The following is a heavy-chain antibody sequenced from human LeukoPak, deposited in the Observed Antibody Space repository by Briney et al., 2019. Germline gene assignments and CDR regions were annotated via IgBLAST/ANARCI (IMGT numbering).Heavy chain of an antibody. J-gene: IGHJ6*03. CDR3: TRDGGSSSSPHYYYYYMDV. D-gene: IGHD6-6*01. CDR2: IRSKAYGGTT. Sequence: PGRSLRLSCAASGFTFGDYAMSWVRQAPGKGLEWVGFIRSKAYGGTTEYAASVKGRFTISRDDSKSIAYLQMNSLKTEDTAVYYCTRDGGSSSSPHYYYYYMDVWGKGTTVTVSS. V-gene: IGHV3-49*04. CDR1: GFTFGDYA.